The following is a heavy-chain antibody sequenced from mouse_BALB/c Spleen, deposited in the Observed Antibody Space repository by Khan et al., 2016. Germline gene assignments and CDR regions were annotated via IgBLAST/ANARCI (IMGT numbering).Heavy chain of an antibody. J-gene: IGHJ3*01. CDR1: GYAFTNYL. CDR3: ARLPAWFAY. V-gene: IGHV1-54*01. CDR2: INPGSGGT. Sequence: QVQLKQSGAELVRPGTSVKVSCKASGYAFTNYLIEWVKQRPGQGLEWIGVINPGSGGTNYNEKFKGKATLTADKSSSTAYMQLSSLTSDDSAVYCCARLPAWFAYWGQGTLVTVSA.